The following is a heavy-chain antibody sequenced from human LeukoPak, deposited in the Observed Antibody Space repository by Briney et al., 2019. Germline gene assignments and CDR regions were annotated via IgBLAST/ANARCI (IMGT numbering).Heavy chain of an antibody. CDR1: GYTFTGYY. CDR2: INPNSGGT. CDR3: ARDTPWGRWLHPYFDY. J-gene: IGHJ4*02. Sequence: GASVKVSCKASGYTFTGYYMHWVRQAPGQGLEWMGWINPNSGGTNYAQKFQGRVTMTRDTSISTAYMELSRLRSDDTAVYYCARDTPWGRWLHPYFDYWGQGTLVTVSS. D-gene: IGHD5-24*01. V-gene: IGHV1-2*02.